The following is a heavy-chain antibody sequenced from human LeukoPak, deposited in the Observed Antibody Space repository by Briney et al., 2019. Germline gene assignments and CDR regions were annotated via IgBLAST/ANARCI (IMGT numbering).Heavy chain of an antibody. Sequence: GRSLRLSCAASGFTFSSYWMHWVRQAPGKGLVWVSRINSDGSSTSYADSVKGRFTISRDNAKNTLYLQMNSLRAEDTAVYYCASSVSGYYAFDYWGQGTLVTVSS. CDR2: INSDGSST. CDR1: GFTFSSYW. D-gene: IGHD3-22*01. V-gene: IGHV3-74*01. CDR3: ASSVSGYYAFDY. J-gene: IGHJ4*02.